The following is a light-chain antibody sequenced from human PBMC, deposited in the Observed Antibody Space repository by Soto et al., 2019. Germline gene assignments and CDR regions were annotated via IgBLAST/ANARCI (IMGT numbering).Light chain of an antibody. CDR3: QQYGSSPPGT. CDR2: AAS. Sequence: IQLTQSPSSLSASVGDRVTITCRASQGISSYLAWYQQKPGKAPKLLIYAASTLQSGVPSRFSGSGSGTDFTLTISRLEPEDFAVYYCQQYGSSPPGTFGQGTKVDI. V-gene: IGKV1-9*01. CDR1: QGISSY. J-gene: IGKJ1*01.